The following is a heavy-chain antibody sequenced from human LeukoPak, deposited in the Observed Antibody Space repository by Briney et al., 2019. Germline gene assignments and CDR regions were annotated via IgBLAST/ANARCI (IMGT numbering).Heavy chain of an antibody. CDR2: ISTPTTDT. CDR1: GFILSSYS. Sequence: GGSLRLSRAGCGFILSSYSMNWVRPAPGKGLEWASVISTPTTDTYYDESVRGPCTISRDNGKYSAYLQMTRLRVEDTAVYYCARRPPVATVMVDLWGQGTLVTVSA. D-gene: IGHD5-18*01. CDR3: ARRPPVATVMVDL. V-gene: IGHV3-21*01. J-gene: IGHJ5*02.